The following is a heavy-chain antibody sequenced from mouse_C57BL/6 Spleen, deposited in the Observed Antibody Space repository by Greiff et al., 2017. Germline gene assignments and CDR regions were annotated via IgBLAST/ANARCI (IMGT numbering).Heavy chain of an antibody. V-gene: IGHV1-15*01. Sequence: QVQLQQSGAELVRPGASVTLSCTASGYTFTDYEMHWVKQTPVHGLEWIGAIDPETGGTAYNQKFKGKAILTADKSSSTAYMELRSLTSEDSAVYYCTRDYGSSSDYFDYWGQGTTLTVTS. CDR3: TRDYGSSSDYFDY. CDR2: IDPETGGT. J-gene: IGHJ2*01. CDR1: GYTFTDYE. D-gene: IGHD1-1*01.